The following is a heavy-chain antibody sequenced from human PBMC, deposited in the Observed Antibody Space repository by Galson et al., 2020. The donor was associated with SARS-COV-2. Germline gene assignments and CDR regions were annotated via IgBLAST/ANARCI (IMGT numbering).Heavy chain of an antibody. CDR2: INSDGSST. CDR3: AREVSTVTTENDY. J-gene: IGHJ4*02. Sequence: GESLKISCAASGFTFSSYWMHWVRQAPGKGLVWVSRINSDGSSTSYADSVKGRFTISRDNAKNTLYLQMNSLRAEDTAVYYCAREVSTVTTENDYWGQGTLVTVSS. CDR1: GFTFSSYW. V-gene: IGHV3-74*01. D-gene: IGHD4-17*01.